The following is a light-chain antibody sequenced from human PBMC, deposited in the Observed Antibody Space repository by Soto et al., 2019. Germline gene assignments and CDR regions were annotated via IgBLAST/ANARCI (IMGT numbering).Light chain of an antibody. V-gene: IGLV2-8*01. Sequence: QSALTQPPSASGSPGQSVTISCSGTNSDIGDYKYVSWYQRHPGKAPKLIIFEVSKRPSGVPDRFSGSKSGNTASLTVSGLQAEDDADYYCASYGGNNNFVFGSGTKLTVL. CDR2: EVS. J-gene: IGLJ1*01. CDR1: NSDIGDYKY. CDR3: ASYGGNNNFV.